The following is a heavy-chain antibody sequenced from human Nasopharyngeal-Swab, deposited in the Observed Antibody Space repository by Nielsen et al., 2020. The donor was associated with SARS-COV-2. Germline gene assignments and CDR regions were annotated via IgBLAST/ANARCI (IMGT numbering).Heavy chain of an antibody. CDR1: GFTFSDYY. Sequence: GGSLRLSCAASGFTFSDYYMSWIRQAPGKGLEWVSYISSSGSTIYYADSVKGRFTISRDNAKNSLYLQMNSLRAEDTAVYYCARVSGSFLYYYYGMDVWGQGTTVTVSS. D-gene: IGHD1-26*01. CDR3: ARVSGSFLYYYYGMDV. CDR2: ISSSGSTI. V-gene: IGHV3-11*04. J-gene: IGHJ6*02.